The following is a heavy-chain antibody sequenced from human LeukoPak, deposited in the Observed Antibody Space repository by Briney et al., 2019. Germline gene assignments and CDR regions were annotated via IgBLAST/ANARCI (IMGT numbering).Heavy chain of an antibody. CDR3: ARVSLYYYDAGGPGPPFDP. Sequence: GGSLRLSCAASGFTFSAYSMNWVRQAPGKGLEWVSFISGITSDIYYAESVKGRFTISRDNAKNSLYLQMNSLRDEDTAVYYCARVSLYYYDAGGPGPPFDPWGQGTLVTVSS. V-gene: IGHV3-48*02. D-gene: IGHD3-10*01. J-gene: IGHJ5*02. CDR2: ISGITSDI. CDR1: GFTFSAYS.